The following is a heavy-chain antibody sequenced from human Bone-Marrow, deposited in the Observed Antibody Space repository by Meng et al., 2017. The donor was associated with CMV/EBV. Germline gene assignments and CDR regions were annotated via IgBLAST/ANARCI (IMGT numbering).Heavy chain of an antibody. CDR2: INPNSGGT. V-gene: IGHV1-2*02. CDR3: ARDLRFLEWLSQGLSLDY. D-gene: IGHD3-3*01. CDR1: GYTFTEYY. Sequence: ASVKVSCKASGYTFTEYYIHWVRQAPGQGLEWMGWINPNSGGTKYAQKFQGRVTMTRDTSISTAYMELSRLRPDDTAVYYCARDLRFLEWLSQGLSLDYWGQGKLVNVTS. J-gene: IGHJ4*02.